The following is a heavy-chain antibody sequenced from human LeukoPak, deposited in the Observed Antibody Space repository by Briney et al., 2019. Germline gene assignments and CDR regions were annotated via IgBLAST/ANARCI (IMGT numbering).Heavy chain of an antibody. D-gene: IGHD3-22*01. Sequence: PGGSLRLSCEASGFTFSDYYMSWIRQAPGKGLEWVSYISSSGSTIYYADSVMGRFTISRDNAKNSLYLQMNSLRAEDTAVYYCAKHPYYYDSSGSAFDIWGQGTMVTVSS. CDR2: ISSSGSTI. CDR1: GFTFSDYY. J-gene: IGHJ3*02. CDR3: AKHPYYYDSSGSAFDI. V-gene: IGHV3-11*01.